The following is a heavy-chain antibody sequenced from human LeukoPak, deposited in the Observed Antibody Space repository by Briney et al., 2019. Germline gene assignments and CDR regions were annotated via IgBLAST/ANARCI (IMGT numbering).Heavy chain of an antibody. J-gene: IGHJ3*02. D-gene: IGHD2-2*01. Sequence: SVKVSCKASGGTFSSYAISWVRQAPGQGLEWMGGIIPIFGTANYAQKFQGRVTITADDSTSTAYMELSSLRSEDTAVYYCARDRYAYQLLQGAHDAFDIWGQGTMVTVSS. CDR3: ARDRYAYQLLQGAHDAFDI. CDR1: GGTFSSYA. V-gene: IGHV1-69*13. CDR2: IIPIFGTA.